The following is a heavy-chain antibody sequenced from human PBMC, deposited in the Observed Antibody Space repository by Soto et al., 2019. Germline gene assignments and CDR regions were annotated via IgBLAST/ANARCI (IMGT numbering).Heavy chain of an antibody. D-gene: IGHD1-7*01. CDR3: ARDLTGTTQGMDV. CDR2: IIPIFGTA. CDR1: GGTFSSYA. Sequence: SVKVSCKASGGTFSSYAISWVRQAPGQGLEWMGGIIPIFGTANYAQKFQGRVTITADESTSTAYMELSSLRSEDTAVYYCARDLTGTTQGMDVRGQGTTVTVSS. J-gene: IGHJ6*02. V-gene: IGHV1-69*13.